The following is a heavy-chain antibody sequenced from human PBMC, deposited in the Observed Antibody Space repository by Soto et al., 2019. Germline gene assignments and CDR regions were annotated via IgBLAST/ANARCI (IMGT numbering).Heavy chain of an antibody. CDR2: ISYDGSNK. CDR1: GFTFSSYA. V-gene: IGHV3-30-3*01. J-gene: IGHJ6*02. D-gene: IGHD3-10*01. CDR3: VRAKVWGSGSYYNHYYYGMDV. Sequence: QVQLVESGGGVVQPGRSLRLSCAASGFTFSSYAMHWVRQAPGKGLEWVAVISYDGSNKYYADSVKGRFTISRDNSKNTLYLQMNSLRAEDTAVYYCVRAKVWGSGSYYNHYYYGMDVWGQGTTVTVSS.